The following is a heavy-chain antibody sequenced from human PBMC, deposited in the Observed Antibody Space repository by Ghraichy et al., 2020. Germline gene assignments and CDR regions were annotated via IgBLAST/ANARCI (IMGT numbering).Heavy chain of an antibody. V-gene: IGHV4-34*01. J-gene: IGHJ4*02. Sequence: SETLSLTCAVYGGSFSGYYWSWIRQPPGKGLEWIGEINHSGSTNYNPSLKSRVTISVDTSKNQFSLKLSSVTAADTAVYYCARGSSGWHLVDYWGQGTLVTVSS. CDR1: GGSFSGYY. CDR3: ARGSSGWHLVDY. D-gene: IGHD6-19*01. CDR2: INHSGST.